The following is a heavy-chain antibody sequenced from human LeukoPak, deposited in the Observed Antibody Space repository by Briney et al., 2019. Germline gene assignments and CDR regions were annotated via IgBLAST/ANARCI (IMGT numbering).Heavy chain of an antibody. CDR2: IKQDGSEK. V-gene: IGHV3-7*01. J-gene: IGHJ3*02. CDR1: GFTFSSYW. D-gene: IGHD5-24*01. CDR3: ARGGRLRWLQLQDAFDI. Sequence: GGSLRLSCAASGFTFSSYWMSWVRQAPGKGLEWVANIKQDGSEKYYVDSVKGRFTISRDNAKNSLYLQMNSLRAEDTAVYYCARGGRLRWLQLQDAFDIWGQGTMVTVSS.